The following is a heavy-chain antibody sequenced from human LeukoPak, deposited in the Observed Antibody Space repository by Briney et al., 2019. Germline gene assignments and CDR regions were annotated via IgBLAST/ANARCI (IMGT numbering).Heavy chain of an antibody. D-gene: IGHD3-10*01. V-gene: IGHV4-34*01. Sequence: PSETLSLTCAVYGGSFSGYYWSWIRQPPGKGLEWIGEINHSGSTNYNPSLKSRVTISVDTSKNQFSLKLSSVTAADTAVYYCARGIRITMVRGVIYDYWGQGTLVTVSS. CDR2: INHSGST. CDR3: ARGIRITMVRGVIYDY. J-gene: IGHJ4*02. CDR1: GGSFSGYY.